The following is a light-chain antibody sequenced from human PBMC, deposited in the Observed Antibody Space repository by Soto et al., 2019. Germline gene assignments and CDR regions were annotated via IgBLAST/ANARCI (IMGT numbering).Light chain of an antibody. J-gene: IGKJ1*01. CDR2: DAS. CDR1: QSISSW. V-gene: IGKV1-5*01. Sequence: IQFAQSPSTLSASVGDRVPITCRGSQSISSWLAWYQQTPGKAPKALIYDASSLESGVPSRFSGRGSGTEFTLTISSLQPDDFATYYCQQYNSYWTFGQGTKVDIK. CDR3: QQYNSYWT.